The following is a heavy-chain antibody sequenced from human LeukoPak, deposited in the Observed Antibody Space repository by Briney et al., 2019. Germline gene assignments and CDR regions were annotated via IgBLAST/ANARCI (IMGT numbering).Heavy chain of an antibody. Sequence: SETLSLTCTVSGGSVSSSIYYWGWIRQPPGKGLEWIGSIYYSGSTSYNPSLKSRVTISVDTSKNQFSLKLTSVTAADTAVYFCARQPIYEAYFDFWGQGTLVTVSS. J-gene: IGHJ4*02. D-gene: IGHD3-16*01. CDR3: ARQPIYEAYFDF. CDR1: GGSVSSSIYY. CDR2: IYYSGST. V-gene: IGHV4-39*01.